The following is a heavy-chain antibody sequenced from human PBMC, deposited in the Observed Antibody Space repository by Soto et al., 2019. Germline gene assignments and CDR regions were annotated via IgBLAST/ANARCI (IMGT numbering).Heavy chain of an antibody. Sequence: EVQLLESGGGLVQPGGSLRLSCAASGFTFTKYAMSWVRQAPGKGLEWVSCISASGDYTYYANSVEGRFTISSNISENTLYLQMNSLRAEDTAVYYCVKPRYSSSRREDFFAYWGHGILVTVSS. CDR1: GFTFTKYA. D-gene: IGHD2-15*01. J-gene: IGHJ4*01. CDR3: VKPRYSSSRREDFFAY. CDR2: ISASGDYT. V-gene: IGHV3-23*01.